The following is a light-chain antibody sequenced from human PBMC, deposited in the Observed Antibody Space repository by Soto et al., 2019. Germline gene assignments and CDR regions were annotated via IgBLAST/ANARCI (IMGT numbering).Light chain of an antibody. Sequence: EIVMTQSPATLSVSPGERATLSCRASQSVTNNLAWYQQKPGQAPRLLIYDASTRATGIPARFSGSGSGTEYTFTISSLKSEDFAVYYCQHYNNWPRTFGQGTKVEI. CDR2: DAS. CDR3: QHYNNWPRT. J-gene: IGKJ1*01. CDR1: QSVTNN. V-gene: IGKV3D-15*01.